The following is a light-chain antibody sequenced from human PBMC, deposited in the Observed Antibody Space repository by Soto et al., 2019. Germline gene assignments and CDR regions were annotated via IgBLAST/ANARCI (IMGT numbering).Light chain of an antibody. V-gene: IGLV4-69*01. Sequence: QSVLTQSPSASASLGASVKLTCTLSGGHSSYAIAWHQQQPEKDPRYLMKLNSDGSHSKGDGIPDRFSGSSSGAERYLTISCLQSEDEADYYCQTWGTGIQVFGGGTKLTVL. CDR2: LNSDGSH. J-gene: IGLJ2*01. CDR1: GGHSSYA. CDR3: QTWGTGIQV.